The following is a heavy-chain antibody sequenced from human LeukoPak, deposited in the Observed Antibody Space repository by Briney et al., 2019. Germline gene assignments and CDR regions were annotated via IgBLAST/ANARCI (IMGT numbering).Heavy chain of an antibody. CDR1: GFTFSDYY. V-gene: IGHV3-11*01. CDR2: IGGSGRKI. Sequence: GGPLRLSCAASGFTFSDYYINWIRQAPGKGLEWLAYIGGSGRKIDYADSVKGRFTISRDNAQNLLYLHMNSLRAEDSAIYYCARDLNVGMDVWGRGTTVTVSS. J-gene: IGHJ6*02. CDR3: ARDLNVGMDV.